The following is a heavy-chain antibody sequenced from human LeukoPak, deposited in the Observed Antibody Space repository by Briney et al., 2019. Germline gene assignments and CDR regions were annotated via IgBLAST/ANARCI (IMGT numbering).Heavy chain of an antibody. Sequence: GGSLRLSCAASGFTFDSYAIHWVRQAPGKGLEWVSLISGDGGSTYYADSMKGRFTISRDNSKNSLYLQMNSLRTEDTALYYCARDSQEFFQHWGQGTLVTVSS. CDR3: ARDSQEFFQH. V-gene: IGHV3-43*02. CDR2: ISGDGGST. CDR1: GFTFDSYA. J-gene: IGHJ1*01.